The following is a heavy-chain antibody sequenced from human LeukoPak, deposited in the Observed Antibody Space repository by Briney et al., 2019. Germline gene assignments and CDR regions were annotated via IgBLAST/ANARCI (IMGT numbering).Heavy chain of an antibody. J-gene: IGHJ4*02. D-gene: IGHD7-27*01. CDR3: ARYDRELGSTFDY. CDR1: GFTFSSYA. CDR2: ISGSGGST. V-gene: IGHV3-23*01. Sequence: TGGSLRLSCAASGFTFSSYAMSWVRQAPGKGLEWVSAISGSGGSTYYADSVKGRFTISGDNSKNTLYLQMNSLRAEDTAVYYCARYDRELGSTFDYWGQGTLVTVSS.